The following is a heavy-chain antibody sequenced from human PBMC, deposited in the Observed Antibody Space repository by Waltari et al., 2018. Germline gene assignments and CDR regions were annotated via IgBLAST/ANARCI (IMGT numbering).Heavy chain of an antibody. CDR1: GFTFRMYA. CDR3: AKAIDGGYDFPSYFDS. CDR2: ISDSGGFT. J-gene: IGHJ4*02. D-gene: IGHD5-12*01. V-gene: IGHV3-23*01. Sequence: EVQLLESGGGLVQPGGSLRLSCAASGFTFRMYAMRWVRQAPGKGLEWVSSISDSGGFTYHADSVKGRFPISRDNSKNTLYLQMNFLRAEDTAVYYCAKAIDGGYDFPSYFDSWGQGTLVTVSS.